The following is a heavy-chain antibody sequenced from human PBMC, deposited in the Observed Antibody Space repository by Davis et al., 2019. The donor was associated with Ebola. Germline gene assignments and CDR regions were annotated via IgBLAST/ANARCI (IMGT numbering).Heavy chain of an antibody. Sequence: GGSLRLSCAASGGKSSRYAMSWVRQAPGKGLEWVSVISGIGGTIYYADSVKGRFTISRDNAKNSLYLQMNSLRDEDTAVYYCARAGGNYYDSSGYYYGYWGQGTLVTVSS. CDR3: ARAGGNYYDSSGYYYGY. D-gene: IGHD3-22*01. J-gene: IGHJ4*02. CDR1: GGKSSRYA. V-gene: IGHV3-23*01. CDR2: ISGIGGTI.